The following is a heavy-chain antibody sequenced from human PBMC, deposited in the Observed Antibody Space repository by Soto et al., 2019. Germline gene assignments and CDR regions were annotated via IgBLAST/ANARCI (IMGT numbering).Heavy chain of an antibody. V-gene: IGHV4-61*03. CDR2: IYSSGST. Sequence: QVQLQESGPGLVKPSETLSLTCTVSGGSVSSGSYYWSWIRQPPGKGLEWIGYIYSSGSTYYNPSLKSRVTLSVDTDKNPFPLQLSSVTAADTTVYFWARDPRALKHAFDIWGQGTIVTVAS. CDR3: ARDPRALKHAFDI. CDR1: GGSVSSGSYY. J-gene: IGHJ3*02.